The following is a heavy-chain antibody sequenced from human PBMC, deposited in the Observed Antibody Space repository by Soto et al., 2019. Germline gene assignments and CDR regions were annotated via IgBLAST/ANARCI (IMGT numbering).Heavy chain of an antibody. J-gene: IGHJ5*02. CDR1: EGPNSGGRHS. Sequence: PSGTHSRTVGVAEGPNSGGRHSCNWIRQPPGKGLERSVYIYHSGSTLYNPSLKSRATISVDKSKNPHSLKLSSVTAADTAVYYCARDQLEGNWFGPWGQGTPVTVSS. CDR2: IYHSGST. D-gene: IGHD1-1*01. V-gene: IGHV4-30-2*01. CDR3: ARDQLEGNWFGP.